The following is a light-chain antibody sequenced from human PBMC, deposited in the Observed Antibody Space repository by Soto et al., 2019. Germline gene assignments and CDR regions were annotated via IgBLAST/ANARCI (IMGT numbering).Light chain of an antibody. Sequence: QSALTQPPSASGSPGRSVTISCTGTSSDIGGYNYVSWYQQHPGKAPKLIIFEVSYRPSGISNRFSASKSGDTASLTISGLQADDEADYYCCSYTDSRTHIFGSGTKVTVL. CDR2: EVS. CDR1: SSDIGGYNY. V-gene: IGLV2-14*01. CDR3: CSYTDSRTHI. J-gene: IGLJ1*01.